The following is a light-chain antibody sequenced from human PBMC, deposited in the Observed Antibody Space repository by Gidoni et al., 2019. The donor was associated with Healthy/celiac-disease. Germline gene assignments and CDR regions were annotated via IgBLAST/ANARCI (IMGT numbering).Light chain of an antibody. V-gene: IGKV4-1*01. J-gene: IGKJ1*01. CDR1: QSVLYSSNNKNY. CDR3: QQYYSTPRT. Sequence: DIVMTQSPDPLAVSLGERATINCKSSQSVLYSSNNKNYLAWYQQKPGQPPKLLIYWASTRASGVPDRFSGSGSWTDFTLTISSLQAEDVAVYYCQQYYSTPRTFGQGTKVEIK. CDR2: WAS.